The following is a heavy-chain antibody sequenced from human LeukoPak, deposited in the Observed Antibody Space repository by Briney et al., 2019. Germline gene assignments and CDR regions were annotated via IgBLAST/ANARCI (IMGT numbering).Heavy chain of an antibody. CDR2: ISGSGGST. V-gene: IGHV3-23*01. CDR3: AKLLGRTTAAGTSGDWFDP. CDR1: GFTFSSYA. J-gene: IGHJ5*02. D-gene: IGHD6-13*01. Sequence: GGSLRLSCAASGFTFSSYAMSWVRQAPGKGLEWVSAISGSGGSTYYADSVKGRFTISRDNSKNTLYLQMNGLRAEDTAVYYCAKLLGRTTAAGTSGDWFDPWGQGTLVTVSS.